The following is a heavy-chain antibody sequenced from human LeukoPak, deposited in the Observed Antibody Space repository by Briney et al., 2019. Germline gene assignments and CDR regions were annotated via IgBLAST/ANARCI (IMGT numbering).Heavy chain of an antibody. CDR1: GVTVWSSF. CDR2: IHSNGTT. J-gene: IGHJ4*02. V-gene: IGHV3-66*01. CDR3: ARSSAYQLLFDY. Sequence: GGSLRLSCATSGVTVWSSFRTWVRQTPGRGLEWVAIIHSNGTTHYVDSVKGRFTISRDNSKDTFYLQMNSLRAEDTAVYYCARSSAYQLLFDYWGQGTLVTVSS. D-gene: IGHD2-2*01.